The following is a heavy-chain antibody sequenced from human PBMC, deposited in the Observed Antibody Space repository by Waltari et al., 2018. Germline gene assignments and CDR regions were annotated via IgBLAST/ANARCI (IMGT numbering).Heavy chain of an antibody. CDR1: GFRFSSYE. D-gene: IGHD3-16*01. CDR2: INRVGSTS. CDR3: VRHLTGGSYSNY. V-gene: IGHV3-48*03. Sequence: EVQLVESGGGLVQPGGSLRLSCAASGFRFSSYEMSWVRQAPGKGLGVVSYINRVGSTSYYTDSVKGRFTTSRDNAKNSLCLQMNSLRAEDTAVYYCVRHLTGGSYSNYWGQGTLVTVSS. J-gene: IGHJ4*02.